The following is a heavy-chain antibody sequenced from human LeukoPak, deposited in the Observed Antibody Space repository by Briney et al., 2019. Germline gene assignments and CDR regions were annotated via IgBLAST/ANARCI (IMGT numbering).Heavy chain of an antibody. Sequence: ASVKVSCKASGYTFTTYYYFLHWVRQAPGQGLEWMGLINPSGGSTSYAQKFQGRVTMTRDTSTSTVYMELSSLRSEDAAVYYCARVLQQLVHSHYYYGMDVWGQGTTVTVSS. D-gene: IGHD6-13*01. CDR1: GYTFTTYYYF. J-gene: IGHJ6*02. CDR2: INPSGGST. V-gene: IGHV1-46*01. CDR3: ARVLQQLVHSHYYYGMDV.